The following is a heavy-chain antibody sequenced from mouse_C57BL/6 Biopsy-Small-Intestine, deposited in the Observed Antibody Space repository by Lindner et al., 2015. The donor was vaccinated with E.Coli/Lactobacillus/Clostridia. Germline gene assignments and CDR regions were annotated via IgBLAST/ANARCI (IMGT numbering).Heavy chain of an antibody. J-gene: IGHJ2*01. CDR2: FYPGSGSI. Sequence: VQLQESGTELVKPGASVKLSCKASGYTFTDYTIHWVKQRSGQGLEWIGWFYPGSGSIKYNEKFKDKASLTADKSSSTVYMELSRLTSEDSAVYFCARHAYDGCYFDYWGQGTTLTVSS. D-gene: IGHD2-3*01. CDR3: ARHAYDGCYFDY. CDR1: GYTFTDYT. V-gene: IGHV1-62-2*01.